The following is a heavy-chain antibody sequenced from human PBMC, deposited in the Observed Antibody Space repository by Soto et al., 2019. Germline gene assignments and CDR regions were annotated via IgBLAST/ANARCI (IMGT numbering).Heavy chain of an antibody. D-gene: IGHD1-7*01. CDR1: GYTFNSFW. CDR2: MFPWTSDT. CDR3: VTTRDGTTFFPH. J-gene: IGHJ4*02. Sequence: GESLKISCQGSGYTFNSFWIGWVRQMPGEGLEWMGLMFPWTSDTRYSPSFQGHVSISVDRSTGTGYLQWNSLKASDTAMYYCVTTRDGTTFFPHWGQGTPVTVS. V-gene: IGHV5-51*01.